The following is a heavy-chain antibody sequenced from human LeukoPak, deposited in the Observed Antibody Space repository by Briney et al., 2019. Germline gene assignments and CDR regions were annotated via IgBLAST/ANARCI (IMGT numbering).Heavy chain of an antibody. J-gene: IGHJ6*03. V-gene: IGHV4-4*07. CDR2: IYTSGST. CDR1: GGSISSYY. Sequence: SETLSLTCTVSGGSISSYYWSWIRQPAGKGLEWIGRIYTSGSTNYNPSLKSRVTMSVDTSKNQFSLKLSSVTAADTAVYYCAREGSSWQYYYYYYYMDVWGKGTTVTVFS. D-gene: IGHD6-13*01. CDR3: AREGSSWQYYYYYYYMDV.